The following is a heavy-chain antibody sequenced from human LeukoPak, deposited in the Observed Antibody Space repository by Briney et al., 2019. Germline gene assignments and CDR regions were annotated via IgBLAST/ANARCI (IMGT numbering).Heavy chain of an antibody. J-gene: IGHJ6*03. V-gene: IGHV4-59*01. CDR2: IYYSGST. CDR3: ARLPTSTSGYYYYYMDV. CDR1: GGSISSYY. D-gene: IGHD5/OR15-5a*01. Sequence: SETLSLTCTVSGGSISSYYWSWLRQPPGKGLEWIGYIYYSGSTNYNPSLKSRVTISVDTSKNQFSLKLSSVTAADTAVYYCARLPTSTSGYYYYYMDVWGKGTTVTVSS.